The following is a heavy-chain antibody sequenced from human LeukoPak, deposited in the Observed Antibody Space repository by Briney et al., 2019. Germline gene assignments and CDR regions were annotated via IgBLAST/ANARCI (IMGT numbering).Heavy chain of an antibody. CDR3: QRRGGLPGDFYWYFDL. Sequence: GGSLRLSCAASGFTFSSYAMSWVRQAPGKGLECGSAISGSGGGKYYADSAKGRFTISRDNSKNTLYLQMNSLRAEDAAVYYCQRRGGLPGDFYWYFDLWGRGNLVTVSS. J-gene: IGHJ2*01. V-gene: IGHV3-23*01. CDR2: ISGSGGGK. CDR1: GFTFSSYA. D-gene: IGHD7-27*01.